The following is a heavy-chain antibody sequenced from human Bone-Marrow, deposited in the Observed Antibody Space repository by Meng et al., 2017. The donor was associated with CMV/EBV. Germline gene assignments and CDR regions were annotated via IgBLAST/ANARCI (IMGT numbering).Heavy chain of an antibody. J-gene: IGHJ4*02. Sequence: ASVKVSCKAYGYTFINFGISWVRQAPGQGLQWMGWISTYNGNKKYSQRLQGRVSMTTDTSTATAYMELRGLRSDDTAVYFCARDRYNWDFDFWGKGTLLTVSS. CDR1: GYTFINFG. CDR3: ARDRYNWDFDF. V-gene: IGHV1-18*01. CDR2: ISTYNGNK. D-gene: IGHD1-1*01.